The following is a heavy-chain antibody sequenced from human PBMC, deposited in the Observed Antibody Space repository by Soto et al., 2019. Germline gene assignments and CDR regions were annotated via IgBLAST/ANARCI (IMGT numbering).Heavy chain of an antibody. J-gene: IGHJ4*02. Sequence: PGGSLRLSCGASGFTFGSYSMNWVRQAPGKGLEWVSSISSSSSYIYYADSVKGRFTISRDNAKNSLYLQMNSLRAEDTAVYYCAREKDYYDSSGYLFDYWGQGTLVTVSS. V-gene: IGHV3-21*01. CDR1: GFTFGSYS. CDR3: AREKDYYDSSGYLFDY. CDR2: ISSSSSYI. D-gene: IGHD3-22*01.